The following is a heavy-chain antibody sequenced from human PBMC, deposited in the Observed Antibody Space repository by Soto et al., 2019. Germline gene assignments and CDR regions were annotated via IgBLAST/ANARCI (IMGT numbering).Heavy chain of an antibody. V-gene: IGHV5-10-1*01. CDR3: ARRHDSSGYAVGDAFDI. J-gene: IGHJ3*02. D-gene: IGHD3-22*01. CDR1: GYSFTSYW. Sequence: GESLKISCKGSGYSFTSYWISWVRQMPGKGLEWMGRIDPSDSYTNYSPSFQGHVTISVDKSISTAYLQWSSLKASDTAMYYCARRHDSSGYAVGDAFDIWGQGTMVTVSS. CDR2: IDPSDSYT.